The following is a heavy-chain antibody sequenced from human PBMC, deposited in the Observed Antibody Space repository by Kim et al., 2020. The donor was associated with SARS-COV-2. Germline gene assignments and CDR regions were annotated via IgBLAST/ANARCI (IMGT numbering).Heavy chain of an antibody. J-gene: IGHJ4*02. CDR2: IYYSGST. CDR1: GGSISSSSYY. D-gene: IGHD3-10*01. Sequence: SETLSLTCTVSGGSISSSSYYWGWIRQPPGKGLEWIGSIYYSGSTYYNPSLKSRVTISVDTSKNQFSLKLSSVTAADTAVYYCARGYFSGSHPLDYWGQGTLVTVSS. CDR3: ARGYFSGSHPLDY. V-gene: IGHV4-39*07.